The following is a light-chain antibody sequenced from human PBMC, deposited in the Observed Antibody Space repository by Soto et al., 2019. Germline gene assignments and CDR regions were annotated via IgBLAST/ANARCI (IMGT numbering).Light chain of an antibody. CDR1: SSDVGGSHY. CDR2: EVS. Sequence: QSALTQPASVSGSPGQSITISCTGTSSDVGGSHYVSWYQQHPGKAPKLMIDEVSNRPSGVSNRFSGSKSGHTASLTISGLQSEDESDYYCSSYTSSSTLLFGGGTNLTVL. CDR3: SSYTSSSTLL. J-gene: IGLJ3*02. V-gene: IGLV2-14*01.